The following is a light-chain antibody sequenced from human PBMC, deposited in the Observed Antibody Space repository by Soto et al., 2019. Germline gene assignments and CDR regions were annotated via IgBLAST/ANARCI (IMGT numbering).Light chain of an antibody. Sequence: SYELTQPPSVSVAPGQTARVTCGGNNIGRKSVHWYQQKPGQAPVLAVFDDSDRPSGIPERFSGSNSGNTATLTISSVEAGDEADYFCQVWDSTNDHFVFXTGTKV. CDR3: QVWDSTNDHFV. J-gene: IGLJ1*01. CDR2: DDS. V-gene: IGLV3-21*02. CDR1: NIGRKS.